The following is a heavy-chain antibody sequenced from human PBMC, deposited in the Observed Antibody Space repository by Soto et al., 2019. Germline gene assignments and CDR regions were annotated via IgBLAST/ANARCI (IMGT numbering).Heavy chain of an antibody. V-gene: IGHV4-30-4*01. J-gene: IGHJ4*02. CDR3: AAGPPREQHFDY. Sequence: PSETLSLTCTVSGGSITSGDYYWSWIRQPPGKGLEWIGYIYYSGSTYYNPSLKSRITMSTDTSKNQLSLNLSSVTAADTAVYYCAAGPPREQHFDYWGQGTLVTVSS. D-gene: IGHD1-26*01. CDR2: IYYSGST. CDR1: GGSITSGDYY.